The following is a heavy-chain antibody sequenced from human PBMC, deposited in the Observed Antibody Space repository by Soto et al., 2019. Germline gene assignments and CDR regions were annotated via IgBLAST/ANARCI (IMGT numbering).Heavy chain of an antibody. D-gene: IGHD2-8*01. V-gene: IGHV3-72*01. J-gene: IGHJ5*02. CDR3: ARLMGTSFDL. CDR1: GFILSDHY. Sequence: GSLRISCAASGFILSDHYMYWVRQAPGKGLEWVGRARNKVSGYTTAYAASVRGRFTISRDDSKNSLFLQMNSLKTEDTAVYFCARLMGTSFDLWGQGTLVTVSS. CDR2: ARNKVSGYTT.